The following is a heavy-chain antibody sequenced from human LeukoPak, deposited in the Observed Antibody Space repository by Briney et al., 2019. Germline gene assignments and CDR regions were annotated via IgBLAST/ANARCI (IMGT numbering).Heavy chain of an antibody. V-gene: IGHV1-18*01. Sequence: GASVTVSCKASGYTFTSYAMHWVRQAPGQRVEWMGWISAYNGNTNYAQKLQGRVTMTTDTSTSTAYMELRSLRSDDTAVYYCARFYXYGDYWGQGTLVXVXS. CDR3: ARFYXYGDY. CDR2: ISAYNGNT. J-gene: IGHJ4*02. D-gene: IGHD4-17*01. CDR1: GYTFTSYA.